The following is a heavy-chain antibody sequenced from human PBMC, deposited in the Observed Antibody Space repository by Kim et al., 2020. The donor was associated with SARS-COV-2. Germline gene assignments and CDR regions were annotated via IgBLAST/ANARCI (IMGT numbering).Heavy chain of an antibody. CDR2: T. CDR3: ARVRRWLTFVY. D-gene: IGHD5-12*01. J-gene: IGHJ4*02. V-gene: IGHV4-30-2*04. Sequence: THDDPSLKGQVTISIDTSKNQCSLKLSSVAAADTAVYYCARVRRWLTFVYWGQGTLVTVSS.